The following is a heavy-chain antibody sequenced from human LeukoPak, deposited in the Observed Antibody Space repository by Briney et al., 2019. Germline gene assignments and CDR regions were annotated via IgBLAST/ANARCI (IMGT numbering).Heavy chain of an antibody. V-gene: IGHV3-48*03. J-gene: IGHJ6*02. D-gene: IGHD3-10*01. CDR2: ISGSGGTI. Sequence: QPGGSLRLSCAASGFIFSNYEMVWVRQAPGKGLEWLSYISGSGGTIYYADSVKGRFTISRDNAKNSLYLKMNSLRVEDTAVYYGARDRGLPLFYYGLDVWGRGTTVTVSS. CDR3: ARDRGLPLFYYGLDV. CDR1: GFIFSNYE.